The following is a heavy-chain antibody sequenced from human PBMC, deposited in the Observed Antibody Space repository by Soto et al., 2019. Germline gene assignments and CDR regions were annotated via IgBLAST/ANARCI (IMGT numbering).Heavy chain of an antibody. Sequence: PSETLSLTCTVSGGSISSGDYYWSWIRQPPGKGLEWIGYIYYSGSTYYNPSLKSRVTISVDTSKNQFSLKLSSVNAADTAVYYCARDGAVAGKFRTEDYYYYGMDVWGQGTTVTVYS. D-gene: IGHD6-19*01. CDR3: ARDGAVAGKFRTEDYYYYGMDV. V-gene: IGHV4-30-4*01. J-gene: IGHJ6*02. CDR2: IYYSGST. CDR1: GGSISSGDYY.